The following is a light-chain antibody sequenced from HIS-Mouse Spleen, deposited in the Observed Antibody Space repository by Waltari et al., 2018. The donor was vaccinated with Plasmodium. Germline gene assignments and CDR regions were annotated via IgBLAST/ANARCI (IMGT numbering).Light chain of an antibody. CDR1: QRISSW. Sequence: DIQMTQSPSTLSASVGDRVTITCRASQRISSWLACYQQKPGKAPKLLIYKASSLESGVPSRFSGSGSGTEFTLTISSLQPDDFATYYCKQYNSYYTFGQGTKLEIK. CDR2: KAS. CDR3: KQYNSYYT. J-gene: IGKJ2*01. V-gene: IGKV1-5*03.